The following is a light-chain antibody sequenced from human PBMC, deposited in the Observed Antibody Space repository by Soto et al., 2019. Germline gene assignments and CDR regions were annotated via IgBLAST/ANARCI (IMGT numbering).Light chain of an antibody. Sequence: DIQLTQSPSFLSASEGDRVTITCRASQDIHVFLAWYQQKPGKAPRLLIYDASTLEGGVPSRFSASGSGTEFTLTISSLQPDDFATYYCEQYDSRSPWTFGQGTKIEIK. CDR3: EQYDSRSPWT. V-gene: IGKV1-5*01. CDR2: DAS. CDR1: QDIHVF. J-gene: IGKJ1*01.